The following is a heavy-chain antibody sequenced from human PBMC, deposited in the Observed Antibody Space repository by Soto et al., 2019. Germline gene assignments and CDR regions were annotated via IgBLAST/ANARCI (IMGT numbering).Heavy chain of an antibody. D-gene: IGHD3-22*01. CDR2: IYYTGST. CDR3: ARSFYESSGYYPL. CDR1: GGSMSPYY. Sequence: SETLSLTCTVSGGSMSPYYWSWIRQPPRKGLEWIGYIYYTGSTSYNPSLKSRVTISVDTSKTQFSLKLSSVTAADTALYYCARSFYESSGYYPLWGQGTLVTVSS. J-gene: IGHJ4*02. V-gene: IGHV4-59*01.